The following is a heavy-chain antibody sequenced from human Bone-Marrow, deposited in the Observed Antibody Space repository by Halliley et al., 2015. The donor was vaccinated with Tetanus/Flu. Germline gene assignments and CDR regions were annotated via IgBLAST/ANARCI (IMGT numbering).Heavy chain of an antibody. Sequence: MGIISPGDSDARYSPSFQGQVPISVDKSTNTPYLQWSALNASDTATYYCARLRGYSYGYHFESWGQGTLVTVSS. CDR3: ARLRGYSYGYHFES. J-gene: IGHJ4*02. CDR2: ISPGDSDA. V-gene: IGHV5-51*01. D-gene: IGHD5-18*01.